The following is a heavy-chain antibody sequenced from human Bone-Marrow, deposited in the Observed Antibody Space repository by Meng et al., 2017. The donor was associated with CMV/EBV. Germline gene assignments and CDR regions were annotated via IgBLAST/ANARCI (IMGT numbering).Heavy chain of an antibody. Sequence: GGSLRLSCAASGFTFSSYAMHWVRQAPGEGLEWVAVISYDGSNKYYADSVKGRFTISRDNAKNTLYLQMNSLRAEDTAVYYCAREFEGCSGGSCYSLFDYWGQGTLVTVSS. V-gene: IGHV3-30*04. CDR2: ISYDGSNK. CDR1: GFTFSSYA. J-gene: IGHJ4*02. CDR3: AREFEGCSGGSCYSLFDY. D-gene: IGHD2-15*01.